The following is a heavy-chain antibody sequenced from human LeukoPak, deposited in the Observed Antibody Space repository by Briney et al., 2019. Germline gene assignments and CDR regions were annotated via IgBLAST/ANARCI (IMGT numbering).Heavy chain of an antibody. CDR1: GITVSSSF. CDR2: IYAAGAT. V-gene: IGHV3-66*01. J-gene: IGHJ4*02. D-gene: IGHD3-10*01. CDR3: ARVGIYHPGSSYFDH. Sequence: GGSLRLSCAASGITVSSSFMSWVRQVPGKGLEWVSIIYAAGATYTADSVTGRFTISRDTSKNMLNLEMNSLRPEDTAVYFCARVGIYHPGSSYFDHWGQGTLVAVSS.